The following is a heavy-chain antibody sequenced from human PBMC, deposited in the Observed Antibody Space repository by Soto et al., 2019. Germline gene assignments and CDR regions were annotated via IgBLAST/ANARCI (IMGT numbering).Heavy chain of an antibody. J-gene: IGHJ5*02. D-gene: IGHD3-16*02. V-gene: IGHV4-31*03. Sequence: SETLSLTCTVSGGSISSGGYYWSWIRQHPGKGLEWIGYIYYSGSTYYNPSLKSRVTISVDTSKNQFSLKLSSVTAADTAVYYCARLGFGGVIVMGSDAIWFDPWGQGTLVTVSS. CDR1: GGSISSGGYY. CDR2: IYYSGST. CDR3: ARLGFGGVIVMGSDAIWFDP.